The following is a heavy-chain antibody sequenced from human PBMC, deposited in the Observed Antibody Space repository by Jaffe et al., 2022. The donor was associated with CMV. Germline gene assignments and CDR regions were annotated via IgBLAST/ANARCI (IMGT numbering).Heavy chain of an antibody. V-gene: IGHV4-59*01. CDR2: IYYSGST. CDR1: GGSISSYY. J-gene: IGHJ4*02. Sequence: QVQLQESGPGLVKPSETLSLTCTVSGGSISSYYWSWIRQPPGKGLEWIGYIYYSGSTNYNPSLKSRVTISVDTSKNQFSLKLSSVTAADTAVYYCARSFLYYYDSSGLTDYFDYWGQGTLVTVSS. D-gene: IGHD3-22*01. CDR3: ARSFLYYYDSSGLTDYFDY.